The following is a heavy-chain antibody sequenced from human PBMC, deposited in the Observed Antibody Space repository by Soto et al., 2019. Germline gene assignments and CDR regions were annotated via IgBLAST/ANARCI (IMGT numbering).Heavy chain of an antibody. J-gene: IGHJ3*02. D-gene: IGHD3-22*01. CDR3: AKDLYYDSSGYWTHDAFDI. Sequence: GGSLRLSCAVSGFTFSSYGMHWVRQAPGKGLEWVAVISYDGSNKYYADSVKGRFTISRDNSKNTLYLQMNSLRAEDTAVYYCAKDLYYDSSGYWTHDAFDIWGQGTMVTVSS. CDR1: GFTFSSYG. CDR2: ISYDGSNK. V-gene: IGHV3-30*18.